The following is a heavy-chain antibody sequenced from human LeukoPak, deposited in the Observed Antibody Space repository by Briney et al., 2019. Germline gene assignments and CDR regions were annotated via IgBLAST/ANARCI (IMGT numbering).Heavy chain of an antibody. J-gene: IGHJ4*02. Sequence: ASVKVSCKTSGYTLTGYYVHWVRQAPGQGLEWMGWLNPKSGGTKYMQTFQGRVTMTSDTSISTTYMDLSRLTSDDTAVYYCVGTHYDVLTGYYSLNYWGQGTLVTVSS. CDR3: VGTHYDVLTGYYSLNY. D-gene: IGHD3-9*01. V-gene: IGHV1-2*02. CDR1: GYTLTGYY. CDR2: LNPKSGGT.